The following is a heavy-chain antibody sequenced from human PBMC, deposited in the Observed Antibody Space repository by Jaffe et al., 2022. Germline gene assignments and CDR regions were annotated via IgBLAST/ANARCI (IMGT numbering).Heavy chain of an antibody. CDR2: INPSGGST. V-gene: IGHV1-46*01. CDR1: GYTFTSYY. D-gene: IGHD3-10*01. CDR3: ARDGVLLWFGEFPWRFFRGYFDY. Sequence: QVQLVQSGAEVKKPGASVKVSCKASGYTFTSYYMHWVRQAPGQGLEWMGIINPSGGSTSYAQKFQGRVTMTRDTSTSTVYMELSSLRSEDTAVYYCARDGVLLWFGEFPWRFFRGYFDYWGQGTLVTVSS. J-gene: IGHJ4*02.